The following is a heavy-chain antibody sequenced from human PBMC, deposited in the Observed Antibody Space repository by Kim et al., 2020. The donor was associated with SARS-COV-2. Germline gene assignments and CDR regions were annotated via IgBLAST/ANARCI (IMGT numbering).Heavy chain of an antibody. Sequence: GGSLRLSCAASGFTFSSYGMHWVRQAPGKGLEWVAVISYDGSNKYYADSVKGRFTISRDNSKNTLYLQMNSLRAEDTAVYYCASPPVGYCSGGSCRDGYNPFDYWGQGTLVTVSS. D-gene: IGHD2-15*01. CDR2: ISYDGSNK. V-gene: IGHV3-33*05. CDR3: ASPPVGYCSGGSCRDGYNPFDY. CDR1: GFTFSSYG. J-gene: IGHJ4*02.